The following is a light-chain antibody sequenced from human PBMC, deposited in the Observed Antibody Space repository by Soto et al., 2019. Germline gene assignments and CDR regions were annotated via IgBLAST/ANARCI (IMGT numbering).Light chain of an antibody. Sequence: EIVLTQSPGTLSLSPGERATLSCRASQSVSSSYLAWYQQKPGQAPSLLIYGASTRATGIPDRFSGSGAGTDFTLTISRLEPEDFAVYYCQHHGDLIGFGGGTKVDI. J-gene: IGKJ4*01. CDR2: GAS. CDR3: QHHGDLIG. V-gene: IGKV3-20*01. CDR1: QSVSSSY.